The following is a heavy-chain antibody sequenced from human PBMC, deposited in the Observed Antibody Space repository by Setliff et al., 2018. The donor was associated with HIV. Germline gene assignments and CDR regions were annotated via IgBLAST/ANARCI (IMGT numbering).Heavy chain of an antibody. J-gene: IGHJ4*02. D-gene: IGHD3-22*01. CDR3: ARGSGSSGYPLY. Sequence: ASVKVSCKASGYTFINYDINWVRQATGQGLEWMGWMNPNSGNTGYSQKFQGRVTMTRNTSTSTAYMELSSLTSEDTAVYYCARGSGSSGYPLYWGQGTLVTVSS. V-gene: IGHV1-8*01. CDR2: MNPNSGNT. CDR1: GYTFINYD.